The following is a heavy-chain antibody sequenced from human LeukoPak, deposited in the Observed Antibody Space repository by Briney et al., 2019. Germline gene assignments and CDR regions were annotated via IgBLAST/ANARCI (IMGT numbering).Heavy chain of an antibody. CDR2: VSSNGGST. V-gene: IGHV3-64*01. CDR1: GFTFSSYS. D-gene: IGHD1-1*01. Sequence: GGSLRLSCAASGFTFSSYSMYWVRQAPGKGLEYVSAVSSNGGSTYYANSVKGRFTISRDNSKNTLYLQMGSLRGEDMAVYYCAREVNWRFDYWGQGTLVTVSS. CDR3: AREVNWRFDY. J-gene: IGHJ4*02.